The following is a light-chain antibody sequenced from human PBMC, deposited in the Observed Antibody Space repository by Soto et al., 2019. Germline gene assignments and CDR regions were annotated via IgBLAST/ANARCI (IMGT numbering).Light chain of an antibody. J-gene: IGKJ3*01. V-gene: IGKV1-5*03. CDR3: QQHTTYSRT. CDR1: QSISTW. CDR2: RTS. Sequence: DIQMTQSPSTLSASVGDRVTITCRASQSISTWLAWYQQKPGTAPKLLIYRTSNLESGLPSRFSGSGSGTAFTLTINSLQPDDFAAYYCQQHTTYSRTFGPGTKVHIK.